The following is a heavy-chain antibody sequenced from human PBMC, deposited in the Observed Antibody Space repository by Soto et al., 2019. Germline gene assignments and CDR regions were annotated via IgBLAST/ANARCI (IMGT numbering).Heavy chain of an antibody. V-gene: IGHV4-59*01. Sequence: SETLSLTCTVSGGSISSYYWSWIRQPPGKGLEWIGYIYYSGSTNYNPSLKSRVTISVDTSKNQFSLKLSSGTGADKAVYYCARADHGFWRGYYSNWFEPWGQGTLVTVSS. CDR1: GGSISSYY. J-gene: IGHJ5*02. CDR2: IYYSGST. CDR3: ARADHGFWRGYYSNWFEP. D-gene: IGHD3-3*01.